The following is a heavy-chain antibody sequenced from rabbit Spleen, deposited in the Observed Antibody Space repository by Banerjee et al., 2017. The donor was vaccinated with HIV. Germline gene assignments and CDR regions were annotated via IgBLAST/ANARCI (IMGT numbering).Heavy chain of an antibody. CDR1: GFSFSSSYW. D-gene: IGHD8-1*01. V-gene: IGHV1S40*01. CDR2: IATGDGNT. J-gene: IGHJ6*01. CDR3: ARDTGTSFSSYGMDL. Sequence: QSLEESGGDLVKPGASLTLTCTASGFSFSSSYWIYWVRQAPGKGLEWIACIATGDGNTFYASWAKGRFTVSKTSSTTVTLQMPSLTAADTATYFCARDTGTSFSSYGMDLWGPGTLVTVS.